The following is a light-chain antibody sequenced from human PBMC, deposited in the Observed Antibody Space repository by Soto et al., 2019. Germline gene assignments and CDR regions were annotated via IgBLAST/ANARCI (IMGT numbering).Light chain of an antibody. Sequence: DIQMTQSPSTLSASVGDRVTITCRASQSISSWLAWYQQKPGKAPKLLIYQASSLESGVQSRFSGSGSGTEFTLTISSLQPDDFATYYCQQYNFYSRTFGQGTKVEIK. V-gene: IGKV1-5*03. CDR2: QAS. J-gene: IGKJ1*01. CDR3: QQYNFYSRT. CDR1: QSISSW.